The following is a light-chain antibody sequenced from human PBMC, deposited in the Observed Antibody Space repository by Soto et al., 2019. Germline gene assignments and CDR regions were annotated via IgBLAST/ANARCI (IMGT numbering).Light chain of an antibody. CDR3: QQTYTSPGT. V-gene: IGKV1-39*01. Sequence: DIQMTQSPSSLSASVGDRITINCRASQSVSKYLNWYQHKLGKAPELLIYAASSLYSGVPSRFSXSAXGTYFTLTISNLQPEDSASYYCQQTYTSPGTFGQGTKVEIK. CDR1: QSVSKY. J-gene: IGKJ1*01. CDR2: AAS.